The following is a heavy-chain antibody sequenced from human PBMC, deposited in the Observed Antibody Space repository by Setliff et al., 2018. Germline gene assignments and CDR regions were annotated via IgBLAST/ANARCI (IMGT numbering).Heavy chain of an antibody. CDR2: IRGKPSSGTT. J-gene: IGHJ4*02. Sequence: SGFTFGDYAITWVRQAPGKGLEWVGFIRGKPSSGTTEYAASVKGRFTISRDDSISIAYLQMNSLKTEDTAVYYCTTAVLQFLEWLFLTEDGFYFDYWGQGTLVTVSS. CDR1: GFTFGDYA. CDR3: TTAVLQFLEWLFLTEDGFYFDY. D-gene: IGHD3-3*01. V-gene: IGHV3-49*04.